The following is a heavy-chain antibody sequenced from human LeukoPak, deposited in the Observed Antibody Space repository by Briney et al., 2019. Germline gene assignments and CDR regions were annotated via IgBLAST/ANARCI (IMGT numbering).Heavy chain of an antibody. CDR1: RYTFTDYY. D-gene: IGHD3-22*01. J-gene: IGHJ4*02. Sequence: ASVTVSCKAPRYTFTDYYMHWVRQAPGQGLEWMGWINPNSGGIKYAQKFQGRVTMTRDTSITTAYMELTRLRSDDTAVYYCAWSSKTYGGYYIYWGQGTLVTVSS. CDR2: INPNSGGI. V-gene: IGHV1-2*02. CDR3: AWSSKTYGGYYIY.